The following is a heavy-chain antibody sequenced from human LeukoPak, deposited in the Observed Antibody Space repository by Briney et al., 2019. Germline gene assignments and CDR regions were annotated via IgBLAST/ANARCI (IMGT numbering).Heavy chain of an antibody. D-gene: IGHD3-3*01. CDR1: GFTFSDYA. CDR2: LSGSGAGT. CDR3: AEAELGVDTFSDY. V-gene: IGHV3-23*01. Sequence: PGGSLRLSCAASGFTFSDYALGWVRQAPGRGLEWVATLSGSGAGTYYSDSVQGRFTISRDNSKRTLFLQMNSLRAEDTAFYYCAEAELGVDTFSDYWGQGTLVTVSS. J-gene: IGHJ4*02.